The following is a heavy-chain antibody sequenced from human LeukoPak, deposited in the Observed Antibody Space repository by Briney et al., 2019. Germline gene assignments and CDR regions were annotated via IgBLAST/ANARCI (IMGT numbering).Heavy chain of an antibody. CDR3: AKGPSLGYSGYDGRGGVDY. D-gene: IGHD5-12*01. CDR1: GFTFDDYA. CDR2: ISWNSGSI. Sequence: GGSLRLSCAASGFTFDDYAMHWVRQAPGMGLEWVSGISWNSGSIGYADSVKGRFTISRDNAKNSLYLQMNSLRAEDTALYYCAKGPSLGYSGYDGRGGVDYWGQGTLVTVSS. J-gene: IGHJ4*02. V-gene: IGHV3-9*01.